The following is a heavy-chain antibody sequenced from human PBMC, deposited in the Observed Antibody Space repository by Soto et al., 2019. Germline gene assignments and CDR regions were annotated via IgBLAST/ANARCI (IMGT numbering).Heavy chain of an antibody. D-gene: IGHD2-15*01. CDR2: ISRSGSAI. Sequence: EVQLVESGGGLVQPGGSLRLSCAASGFTFNSYEMNWVRQAPGKGLEWVSYISRSGSAIYYADSVKGRFTISRDNAKNSLYLQMNSLRAEDTAVYYCARDYGHDCSGGNCYFYFWGQGTLVTVSS. J-gene: IGHJ4*02. CDR1: GFTFNSYE. CDR3: ARDYGHDCSGGNCYFYF. V-gene: IGHV3-48*03.